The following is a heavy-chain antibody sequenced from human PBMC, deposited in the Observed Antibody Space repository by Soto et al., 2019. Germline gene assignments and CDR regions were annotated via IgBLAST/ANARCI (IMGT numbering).Heavy chain of an antibody. CDR3: AKVPGNGMVYDNWIGYYYGMDV. V-gene: IGHV3-23*01. CDR2: ISGSGGST. J-gene: IGHJ6*02. Sequence: EVQLLESGGGLVQPGGSLRLSCAASGFTFSSYAMSWVRQAPGKGLEWVSAISGSGGSTYYADSVKGRFTISRDNSKNTLYLQMNSLRAEDTAVYYCAKVPGNGMVYDNWIGYYYGMDVWGQGTTVTVSS. D-gene: IGHD2-8*01. CDR1: GFTFSSYA.